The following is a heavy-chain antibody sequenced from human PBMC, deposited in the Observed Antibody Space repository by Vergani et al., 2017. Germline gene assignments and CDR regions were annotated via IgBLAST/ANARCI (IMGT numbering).Heavy chain of an antibody. V-gene: IGHV4-59*01. Sequence: QVQLQESGPGLVKPSETLSLTCTVSGGSITNKFWSWIRRPPGKGLEWIGYIHHSGATNSKSSLRSRVSISIDTSKSSFSLRLCSVTTADTAMYYCARDTFHFYSENYDDVFDSGGQGTMVLVSS. J-gene: IGHJ3*02. CDR2: IHHSGAT. CDR1: GGSITNKF. D-gene: IGHD3-16*01. CDR3: ARDTFHFYSENYDDVFDS.